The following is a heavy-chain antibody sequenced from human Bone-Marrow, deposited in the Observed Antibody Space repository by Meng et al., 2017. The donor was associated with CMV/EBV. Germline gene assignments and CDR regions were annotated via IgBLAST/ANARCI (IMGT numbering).Heavy chain of an antibody. D-gene: IGHD1-26*01. Sequence: GESLKISCAASGFTFSSYAMHWVRQAPGRGLEYVSAIGSDGSSTSYADSVKGRFTISRDNSKNTLFLQMGSLRAEDMAVYYCARGWDYWYFDLWGRGTLVTVS. CDR2: IGSDGSST. CDR3: ARGWDYWYFDL. V-gene: IGHV3-64*02. J-gene: IGHJ2*01. CDR1: GFTFSSYA.